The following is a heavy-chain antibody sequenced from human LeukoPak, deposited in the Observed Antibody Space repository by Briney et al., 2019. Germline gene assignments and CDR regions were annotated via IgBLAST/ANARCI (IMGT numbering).Heavy chain of an antibody. J-gene: IGHJ3*01. CDR2: ISGSGGST. V-gene: IGHV3-23*01. D-gene: IGHD3-9*01. CDR1: GFTFSSYA. CDR3: ARDPDILTGVAYDF. Sequence: PGGSLRLSCAASGFTFSSYAMSWFRQAPGKGLEWVSAISGSGGSTYYADSVKGRFTISRDNSKNTLHLQMNSLRAEDTAVYYCARDPDILTGVAYDFWGQGTMVTVSS.